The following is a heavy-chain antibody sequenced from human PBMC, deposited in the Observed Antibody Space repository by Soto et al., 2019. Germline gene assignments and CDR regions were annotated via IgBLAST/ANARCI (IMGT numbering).Heavy chain of an antibody. CDR2: IYSGGST. CDR3: AGGGYDYIWGSYPEGAFDI. Sequence: EVQLVESGGGLVQPGGSLRLSCAASGFTVSSNYMSWVRQAPGKGLEWVSVIYSGGSTYYADSVKGRFTISRHNSKNTLYLQRYSLRAEDTAVYYCAGGGYDYIWGSYPEGAFDIWGQGTMVTVSS. D-gene: IGHD3-16*02. CDR1: GFTVSSNY. V-gene: IGHV3-53*04. J-gene: IGHJ3*02.